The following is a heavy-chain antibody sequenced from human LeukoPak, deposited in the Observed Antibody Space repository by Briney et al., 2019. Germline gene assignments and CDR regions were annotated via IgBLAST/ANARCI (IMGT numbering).Heavy chain of an antibody. CDR3: AKDAHSSGWYPYYYYYMDV. CDR2: IRYDGSNK. J-gene: IGHJ6*03. CDR1: GFTFSSYG. Sequence: PGGSLRLSCAASGFTFSSYGMHWVRQAPGKGLEWVAFIRYDGSNKYYADSVKGRFTISRDNSKNTLYLQMNSLRAEDTAVYYCAKDAHSSGWYPYYYYYMDVWGKGTTVTVSS. D-gene: IGHD6-19*01. V-gene: IGHV3-30*02.